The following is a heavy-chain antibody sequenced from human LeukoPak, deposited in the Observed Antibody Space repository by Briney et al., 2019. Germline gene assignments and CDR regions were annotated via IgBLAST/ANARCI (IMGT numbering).Heavy chain of an antibody. V-gene: IGHV3-30*04. D-gene: IGHD3-22*01. CDR1: GFTFSSYA. Sequence: GGSLRLSCAASGFTFSSYAMHWVRQAPGKGLEWVAVISYDGSNKYYADSVKGRFTISRDNSKNTLYLQMNSLRAEDTAVYYCASLDYDSSYSDAFDIWGQGTMVTVSS. J-gene: IGHJ3*02. CDR3: ASLDYDSSYSDAFDI. CDR2: ISYDGSNK.